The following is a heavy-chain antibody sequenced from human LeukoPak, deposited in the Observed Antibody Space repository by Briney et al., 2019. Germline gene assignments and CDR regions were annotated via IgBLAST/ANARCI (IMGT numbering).Heavy chain of an antibody. CDR3: ARVLYYDILTGYYKTYYFDY. CDR1: GFTFSSYW. V-gene: IGHV3-74*01. Sequence: GGSLRLSCAASGFTFSSYWMHWVRQAPGKGLVWVSRINTDGSITNYADSVKGRFTISRDNAKNSLYLQMNSLRAEDTAVYYCARVLYYDILTGYYKTYYFDYWGQGTLVTVSS. J-gene: IGHJ4*02. D-gene: IGHD3-9*01. CDR2: INTDGSIT.